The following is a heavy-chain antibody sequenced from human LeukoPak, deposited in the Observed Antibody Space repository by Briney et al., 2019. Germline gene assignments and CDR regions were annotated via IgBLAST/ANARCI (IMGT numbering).Heavy chain of an antibody. V-gene: IGHV3-23*01. Sequence: GGSLRLSCAASGFTFSSYAMSWVRQAPGKGLEWVSAISGSGGSTCYADSVKGRFTISRDNSKNTLYLQMNSLRAEDTAVYYSAKQLYYYDSSGYYPWGQGTLVTVSS. J-gene: IGHJ5*02. D-gene: IGHD3-22*01. CDR1: GFTFSSYA. CDR3: AKQLYYYDSSGYYP. CDR2: ISGSGGST.